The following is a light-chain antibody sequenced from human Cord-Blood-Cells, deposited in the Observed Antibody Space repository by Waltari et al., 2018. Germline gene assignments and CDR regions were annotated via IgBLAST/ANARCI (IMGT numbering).Light chain of an antibody. J-gene: IGLJ2*01. CDR1: SLRRYY. V-gene: IGLV3-19*01. CDR2: GKN. CDR3: NSRDSSGNPLV. Sequence: SSELTQDPAVSVALGPTVRITCQGDSLRRYYASWYQPKPGQAPVLAIYGKNNRPSGIPDRFSGSSSGNTASLTIPGAQAEDEADYYCNSRDSSGNPLVFGGGTKLTVL.